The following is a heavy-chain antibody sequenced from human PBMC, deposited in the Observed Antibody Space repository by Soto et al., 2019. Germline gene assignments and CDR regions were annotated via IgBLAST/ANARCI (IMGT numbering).Heavy chain of an antibody. D-gene: IGHD2-2*01. CDR2: ISGSGAYT. Sequence: AGGSLRLSCAASGFTFSTYAMNWVRQPPGKGLEWVSSISGSGAYTYYADSVQGRFTISRDNSKNTLNLQMNSLRAEDTAVYYCARDRNPYSTKYYFDYWGQGTLVTVSS. CDR1: GFTFSTYA. V-gene: IGHV3-23*01. J-gene: IGHJ4*02. CDR3: ARDRNPYSTKYYFDY.